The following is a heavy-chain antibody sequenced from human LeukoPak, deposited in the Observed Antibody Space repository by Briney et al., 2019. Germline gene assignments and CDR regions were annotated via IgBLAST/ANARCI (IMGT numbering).Heavy chain of an antibody. Sequence: PGGSLRLSCAASGFTFSSYGMHWVRQAPGKGLEWVAFIRYDGSNNYYADSVKGRFTISRDNSKNTLYLQMNSLRAEDTAVYYCARDRYRLAVAVPEAPYNWFDPWGQGTLVTVSS. J-gene: IGHJ5*02. CDR3: ARDRYRLAVAVPEAPYNWFDP. V-gene: IGHV3-30*02. CDR2: IRYDGSNN. CDR1: GFTFSSYG. D-gene: IGHD6-19*01.